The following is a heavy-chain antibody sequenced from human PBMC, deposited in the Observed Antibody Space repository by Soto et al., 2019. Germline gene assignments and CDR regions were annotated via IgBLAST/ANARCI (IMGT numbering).Heavy chain of an antibody. V-gene: IGHV4-59*08. CDR3: ARQTGRPTATAPWYFAL. D-gene: IGHD4-17*01. J-gene: IGHJ2*01. CDR2: VFYSGST. CDR1: GGSINSNF. Sequence: SETLSLTCTVSGGSINSNFWSWIRQPPGKGLEWIGFVFYSGSTTYNPSLQSRVTMSIDTSKNQFSLKLNSVTAADTAVYYCARQTGRPTATAPWYFALWGRGTLVTVSS.